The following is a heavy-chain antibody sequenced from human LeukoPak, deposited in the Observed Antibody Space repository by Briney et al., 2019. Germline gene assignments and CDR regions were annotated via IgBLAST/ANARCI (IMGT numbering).Heavy chain of an antibody. Sequence: GGSLRLSCAASGFTFSSNWMHWVRQAPGKGLVWVSRIHSDGSTTYYADSVKGRFTIFRDNAKNTLYLQMNSLRAEDTAVYFCAREGMYYRYDYWGQGTLVTVSS. V-gene: IGHV3-74*01. D-gene: IGHD3-10*01. CDR1: GFTFSSNW. CDR3: AREGMYYRYDY. CDR2: IHSDGSTT. J-gene: IGHJ4*02.